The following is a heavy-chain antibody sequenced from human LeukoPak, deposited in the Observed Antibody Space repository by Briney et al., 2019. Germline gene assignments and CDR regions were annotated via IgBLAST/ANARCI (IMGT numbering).Heavy chain of an antibody. CDR1: GGSISSGNYY. CDR3: AREGNGDPRFFDY. V-gene: IGHV4-61*02. Sequence: SETLSLTCTVSGGSISSGNYYWSWIRQSAGKGLEWIGRINTSGNTKYNPSLKSRVTISVDTSKNQFSLKLTSVTAADTALYYCAREGNGDPRFFDYWGQGTLVTVSS. CDR2: INTSGNT. D-gene: IGHD2-8*01. J-gene: IGHJ4*02.